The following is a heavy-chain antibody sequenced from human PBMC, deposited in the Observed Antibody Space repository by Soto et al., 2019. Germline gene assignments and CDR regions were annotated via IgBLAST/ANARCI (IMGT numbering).Heavy chain of an antibody. D-gene: IGHD5-12*01. CDR1: GFSVTANY. Sequence: EVQVVESGGGLIQPGGSLRLSCEVSGFSVTANYMSWVRQAPGKGLEWVSVIYSGASTYYIDSVKGRFSISRDISKNTMDLQMNSLRAEDTAVYYCHGYGYWGQGTLVTVSS. CDR2: IYSGAST. CDR3: HGYGY. V-gene: IGHV3-53*01. J-gene: IGHJ4*02.